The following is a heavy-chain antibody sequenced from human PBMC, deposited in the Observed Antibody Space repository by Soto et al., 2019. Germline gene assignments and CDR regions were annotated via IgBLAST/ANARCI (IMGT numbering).Heavy chain of an antibody. Sequence: QITLKESGPTLVKPTQTLTLTCTFSGFSLSTSGVGVGWIRQPPGKALEWLALIYWDDDKRYSPSLKSRLTITKDTSKNQVVLTMTNMDPVDTATYYCAHRHDYDYVWGSYRYFGPLPDSILDAFDIWGQGTMVTVSS. CDR2: IYWDDDK. CDR1: GFSLSTSGVG. D-gene: IGHD3-16*02. V-gene: IGHV2-5*02. J-gene: IGHJ3*02. CDR3: AHRHDYDYVWGSYRYFGPLPDSILDAFDI.